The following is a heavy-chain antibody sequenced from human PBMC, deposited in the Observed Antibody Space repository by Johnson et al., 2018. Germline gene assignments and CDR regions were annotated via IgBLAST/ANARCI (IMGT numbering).Heavy chain of an antibody. D-gene: IGHD4-23*01. Sequence: VQLVESGGGLVKPGGSLRLSCAASGFSFSNRYMGWVRQAPGKGLEWIGRLKTISADGTVDYALPVKGRFTIPRDDSKNTLYLQMNSRKTEDTGVYYCTKGRHIWSDGNDAFDVWGQGTMVTVSS. CDR1: GFSFSNRY. J-gene: IGHJ3*01. CDR2: LKTISADGTV. V-gene: IGHV3-15*01. CDR3: TKGRHIWSDGNDAFDV.